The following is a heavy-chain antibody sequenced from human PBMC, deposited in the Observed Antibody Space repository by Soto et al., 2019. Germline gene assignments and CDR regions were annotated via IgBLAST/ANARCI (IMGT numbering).Heavy chain of an antibody. Sequence: GGSLRLSCAASGFTFSSYGMHWVRQAPGKGLEWVAVISYDGSNKYYADSVKGRFTITRDNSKNTQYLQMNSLGAEDTAVYYCAKEASLRYSSGTHAFDIWGQGTMVTVSS. CDR1: GFTFSSYG. CDR3: AKEASLRYSSGTHAFDI. J-gene: IGHJ3*02. V-gene: IGHV3-30*18. D-gene: IGHD6-25*01. CDR2: ISYDGSNK.